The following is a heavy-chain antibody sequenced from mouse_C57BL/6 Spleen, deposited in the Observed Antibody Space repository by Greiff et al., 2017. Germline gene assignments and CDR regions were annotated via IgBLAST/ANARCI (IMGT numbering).Heavy chain of an antibody. D-gene: IGHD2-4*01. Sequence: EVQLQESGPGLVKPSQSLSLTCSVTGYSITSGYYWNWIRQFPGNKLEWMGYISYDGSNNYNPSLKNRISITRDTSKNQFFLKLNSVTTEDTATYYCAREGGLYYDYDGFAYWGQGTLVTVSA. V-gene: IGHV3-6*01. J-gene: IGHJ3*01. CDR3: AREGGLYYDYDGFAY. CDR1: GYSITSGYY. CDR2: ISYDGSN.